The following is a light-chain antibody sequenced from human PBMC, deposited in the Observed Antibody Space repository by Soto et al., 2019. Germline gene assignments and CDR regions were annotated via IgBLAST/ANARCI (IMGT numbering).Light chain of an antibody. V-gene: IGKV3-11*01. CDR3: QQRSNWPPVYT. J-gene: IGKJ2*01. CDR2: AAS. CDR1: QSVTSY. Sequence: EVVLTQSPATLSLSPGERATLSCRASQSVTSYLAWYQQKPGQAPRLLIYAASNRATGIPARFSGSVSGTDFTLTISSLEPEDFAVYYCQQRSNWPPVYTFGQGTKLEIK.